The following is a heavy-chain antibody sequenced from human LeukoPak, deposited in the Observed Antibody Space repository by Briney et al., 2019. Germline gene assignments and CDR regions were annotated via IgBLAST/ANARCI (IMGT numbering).Heavy chain of an antibody. Sequence: PSETLSLTCSVSGGSISSYYWSWIRQPPGKGLEWIGYIYYSGSTNYNPSLKSRVTISVDTSKNQFSLKLSSVTAADTAVYYCARPVDAYSSGPLGYWGQGTLVTVSS. V-gene: IGHV4-59*08. CDR2: IYYSGST. J-gene: IGHJ4*01. D-gene: IGHD6-19*01. CDR1: GGSISSYY. CDR3: ARPVDAYSSGPLGY.